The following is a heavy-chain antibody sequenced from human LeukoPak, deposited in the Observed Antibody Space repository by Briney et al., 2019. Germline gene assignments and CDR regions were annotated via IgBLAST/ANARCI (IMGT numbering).Heavy chain of an antibody. CDR1: AFTFSNYG. CDR2: INQDGSEK. D-gene: IGHD5-24*01. J-gene: IGHJ4*02. CDR3: ATRRDGYPL. Sequence: GGSLRLSCAASAFTFSNYGMSWVRQAPGKGLEWVANINQDGSEKYYVDSVKGRFTISRDNAKNSLYLQMNSLRAEDTAVYYCATRRDGYPLWGQGTLVTVSS. V-gene: IGHV3-7*03.